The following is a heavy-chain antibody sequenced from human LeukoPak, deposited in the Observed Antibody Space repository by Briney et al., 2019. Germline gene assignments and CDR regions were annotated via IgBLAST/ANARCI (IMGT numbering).Heavy chain of an antibody. D-gene: IGHD4-4*01. V-gene: IGHV4-30-2*01. CDR1: GGSISSGGYY. CDR3: ARLGTVTTEGLDY. J-gene: IGHJ4*02. CDR2: IYHSGST. Sequence: SETLSLTCTVSGGSISSGGYYWSWIRQHPGKGLEWIGYIYHSGSTYYNPSLKSRVTISVDRSKNQFSLKLSSVTAADTAVYYCARLGTVTTEGLDYWGQGTLVTVSS.